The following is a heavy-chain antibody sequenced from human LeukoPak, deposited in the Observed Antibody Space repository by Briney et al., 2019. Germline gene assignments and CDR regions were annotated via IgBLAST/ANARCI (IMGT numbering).Heavy chain of an antibody. Sequence: SVKVFCKASGGTFSSYAISWVGQAPGQGLEWMGRIIPIFGTANYAQKFQGRVTITTDESTSTAYMELSSLRSEDTAVYYCARELEPNWFDPWGQGSLVTVSS. J-gene: IGHJ5*02. CDR2: IIPIFGTA. CDR3: ARELEPNWFDP. D-gene: IGHD1-14*01. V-gene: IGHV1-69*05. CDR1: GGTFSSYA.